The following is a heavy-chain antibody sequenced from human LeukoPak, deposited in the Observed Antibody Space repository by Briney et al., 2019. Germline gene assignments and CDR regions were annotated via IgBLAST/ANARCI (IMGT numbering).Heavy chain of an antibody. J-gene: IGHJ4*02. Sequence: SETLSLTCTVSGGSISSSSYYWGWIRQPPGKGLEWIGSIYYSGSTYYNPSLKSRVTISVDTSKNQFSLKLSSVTAADTAVYYCARGPFLYYDSSGYLLDYWGQGTLVTVSS. CDR2: IYYSGST. CDR1: GGSISSSSYY. D-gene: IGHD3-22*01. V-gene: IGHV4-39*07. CDR3: ARGPFLYYDSSGYLLDY.